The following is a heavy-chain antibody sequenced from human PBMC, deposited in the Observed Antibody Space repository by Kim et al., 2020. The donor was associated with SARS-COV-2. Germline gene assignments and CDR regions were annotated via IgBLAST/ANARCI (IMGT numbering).Heavy chain of an antibody. Sequence: NPSRKSRVTISADTSKNQFSLKLRSVTAADTAIYYCARVKTRGYVTYYLDYWGQGTLVTVSS. D-gene: IGHD3-16*01. J-gene: IGHJ4*02. V-gene: IGHV4-59*01. CDR3: ARVKTRGYVTYYLDY.